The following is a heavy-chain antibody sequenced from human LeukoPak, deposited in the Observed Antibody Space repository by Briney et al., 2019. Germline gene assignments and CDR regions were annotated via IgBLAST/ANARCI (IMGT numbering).Heavy chain of an antibody. CDR3: ARGPLIYGYYFDY. Sequence: SETLSLTCTVSGGSISSYYWSRIRQPAGKGLEWIGRIYTSGSTNYNPSLKSRVTMSVDTSKNQFSLKLSSVTAADTAVYYCARGPLIYGYYFDYWGQGTLVTVSS. D-gene: IGHD2/OR15-2a*01. CDR1: GGSISSYY. J-gene: IGHJ4*02. V-gene: IGHV4-4*07. CDR2: IYTSGST.